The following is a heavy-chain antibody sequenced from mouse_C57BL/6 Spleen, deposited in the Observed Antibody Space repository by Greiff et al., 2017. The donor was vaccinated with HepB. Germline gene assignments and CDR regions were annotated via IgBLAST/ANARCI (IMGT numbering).Heavy chain of an antibody. CDR1: GFSLTSYG. CDR2: IWRGGST. V-gene: IGHV2-5*01. CDR3: AINYYGSSYGYFDV. J-gene: IGHJ1*03. D-gene: IGHD1-1*01. Sequence: QVQLQQSGPGLVQPSQSLSITCTVSGFSLTSYGVHWVRQSPGKGLEWLGVIWRGGSTDYNAAFMSRLSITKDNSTSQVFFKMNSLQADDTAIYYCAINYYGSSYGYFDVWGTGTTVTVSS.